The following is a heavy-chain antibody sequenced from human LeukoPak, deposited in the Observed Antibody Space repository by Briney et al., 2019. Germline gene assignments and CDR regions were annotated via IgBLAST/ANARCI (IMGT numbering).Heavy chain of an antibody. CDR1: GGSFSSSSYY. Sequence: SETLSLTCTVFGGSFSSSSYYWGWIRQPPRKGLEWIGSMYYSGSTYYNASLRSRVTISVDTSKNQFSLKLSSVTAADTAVYYRARHFDRDGYKSNAFDIWGQGTMVTVSS. V-gene: IGHV4-39*01. J-gene: IGHJ3*02. CDR2: MYYSGST. D-gene: IGHD5-24*01. CDR3: ARHFDRDGYKSNAFDI.